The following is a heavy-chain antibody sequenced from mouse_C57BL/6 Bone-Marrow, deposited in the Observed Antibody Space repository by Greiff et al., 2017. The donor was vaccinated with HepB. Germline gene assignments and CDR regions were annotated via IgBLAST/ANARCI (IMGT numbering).Heavy chain of an antibody. CDR3: ARGRGSSPAWFAY. J-gene: IGHJ3*01. V-gene: IGHV1-52*01. CDR1: GYTFTSYW. Sequence: QVQLQQPGAELVRAGSSVKLSCKASGYTFTSYWMHWVKQRPIQGLEWIGNIDPSDSETHYNQKFKDKATLTVDKSSSTAYMQLSSLTSEDSAVYYCARGRGSSPAWFAYWGQGTLVTVSA. CDR2: IDPSDSET. D-gene: IGHD1-1*01.